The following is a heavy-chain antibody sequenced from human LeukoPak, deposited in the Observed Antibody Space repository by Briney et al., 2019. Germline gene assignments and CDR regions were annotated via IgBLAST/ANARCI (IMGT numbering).Heavy chain of an antibody. Sequence: GGSLRLSCAASGFTFSSYAMSWVRQAPGKGLEWVSAISGSGGSTYYADSVKGRFTISRDNSKNTVYLQMSSLRAEDTAVYFCARSKMWPPSFDYWGQGTPVTVSS. J-gene: IGHJ4*02. CDR3: ARSKMWPPSFDY. CDR2: ISGSGGST. V-gene: IGHV3-23*01. CDR1: GFTFSSYA. D-gene: IGHD2-21*01.